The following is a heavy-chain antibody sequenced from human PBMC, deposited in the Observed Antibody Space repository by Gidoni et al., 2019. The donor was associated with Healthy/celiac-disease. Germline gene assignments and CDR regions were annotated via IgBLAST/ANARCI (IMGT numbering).Heavy chain of an antibody. CDR2: INHSGST. CDR3: ARGGRYCSSTSCPHRLAY. Sequence: QVQLQQWGPGLLKPSETLSLTCAVDGGSFSGYYWTWIRQPPGKGLEWIGEINHSGSTNYNPSLKSRVTISVDTSKNQFSLKLSSVTAADTAVYYCARGGRYCSSTSCPHRLAYWGQGTLVTVSS. D-gene: IGHD2-2*01. J-gene: IGHJ4*02. V-gene: IGHV4-34*01. CDR1: GGSFSGYY.